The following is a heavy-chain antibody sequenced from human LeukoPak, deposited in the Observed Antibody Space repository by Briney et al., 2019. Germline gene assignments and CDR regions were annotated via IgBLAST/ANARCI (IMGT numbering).Heavy chain of an antibody. CDR3: VKDGYNYGLYYFDY. D-gene: IGHD5-18*01. CDR2: IWHDGSNK. V-gene: IGHV3-30*02. J-gene: IGHJ4*02. CDR1: GFTLSTYG. Sequence: PGGSLRLSCAASGFTLSTYGMHWVRQAPGKGLEWVAVIWHDGSNKYYADSVKGRFSISRDNSKNTLYLQMSSLRAEDTAVYYCVKDGYNYGLYYFDYWGQGTLVTVSS.